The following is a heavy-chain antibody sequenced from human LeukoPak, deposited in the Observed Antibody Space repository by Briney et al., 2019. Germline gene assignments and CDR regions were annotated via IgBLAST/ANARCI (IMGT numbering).Heavy chain of an antibody. Sequence: PGGSLRLSCAASGFTFSSYGMNWVRQAPGKGLEWVSGITGRGESTYYADSVKGRFTISRDNSKNTLYLQMNSLRAEDTAVYYCAKSLEVVRLTSFDYWGQGALVIVSS. CDR2: ITGRGEST. CDR3: AKSLEVVRLTSFDY. D-gene: IGHD4-23*01. V-gene: IGHV3-23*01. CDR1: GFTFSSYG. J-gene: IGHJ4*02.